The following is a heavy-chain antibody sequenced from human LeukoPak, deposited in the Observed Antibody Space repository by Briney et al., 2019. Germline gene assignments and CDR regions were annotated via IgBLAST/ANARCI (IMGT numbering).Heavy chain of an antibody. V-gene: IGHV4-34*01. J-gene: IGHJ6*02. CDR1: GGSFSGYY. CDR2: INHSGST. CDR3: ARDAGYCSGGSCYSNYYYGMDV. Sequence: SETLSLTCAVYGGSFSGYYWSWIRQPPGKGLEWIGEINHSGSTNYNPSLKSRVTISVDTSKNQFSLKLSSVTAADTAVYYCARDAGYCSGGSCYSNYYYGMDVWGQGTTVTVSS. D-gene: IGHD2-15*01.